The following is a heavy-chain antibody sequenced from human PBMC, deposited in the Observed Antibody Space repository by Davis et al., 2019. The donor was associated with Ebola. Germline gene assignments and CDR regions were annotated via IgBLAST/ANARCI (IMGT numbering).Heavy chain of an antibody. V-gene: IGHV3-23*01. CDR2: LGTSADT. J-gene: IGHJ6*04. CDR1: GFVFSNYV. Sequence: GGSLRLSCAASGFVFSNYVMSWVRQAPGKGLEWVLTLGTSADTYYADSVKGRFTISRDNSKNTLYLQMNTLRTDDTAVYYCARHNGWYYTLDVWGKGTTVTVSS. D-gene: IGHD2-8*01. CDR3: ARHNGWYYTLDV.